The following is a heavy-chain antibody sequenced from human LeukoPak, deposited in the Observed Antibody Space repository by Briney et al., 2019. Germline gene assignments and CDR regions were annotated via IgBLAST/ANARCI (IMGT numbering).Heavy chain of an antibody. J-gene: IGHJ4*02. Sequence: SETLSLTCTVSGGSISSGSYYWSWIRQPAGKGLEWIGRIYTSGSTNYNPSLKSRVTISVGTSKNQFSLKLSSVTAADTAVYYCAREGYNYYGSGSYVDYWGQGTLVTVSS. CDR2: IYTSGST. CDR3: AREGYNYYGSGSYVDY. CDR1: GGSISSGSYY. V-gene: IGHV4-61*02. D-gene: IGHD3-10*01.